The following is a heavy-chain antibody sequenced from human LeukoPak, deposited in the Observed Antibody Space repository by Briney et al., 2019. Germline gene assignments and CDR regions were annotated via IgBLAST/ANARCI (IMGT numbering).Heavy chain of an antibody. CDR2: IYYSGST. CDR3: ARPQGFQLLDFEY. J-gene: IGHJ4*02. Sequence: SETLSLICTVSGGSISSSSYYWGWLRQPPGKGLVWFGSIYYSGSTYYNPSLKSRVTISVDTSKNQFSLKLSSVTAADTAVYYCARPQGFQLLDFEYWGQGTLVTGSS. V-gene: IGHV4-39*01. CDR1: GGSISSSSYY. D-gene: IGHD2-2*01.